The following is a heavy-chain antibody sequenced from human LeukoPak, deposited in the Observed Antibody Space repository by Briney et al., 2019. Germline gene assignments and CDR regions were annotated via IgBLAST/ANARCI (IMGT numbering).Heavy chain of an antibody. D-gene: IGHD2-8*01. CDR3: ARQDRVSPTFPNNWFDP. CDR1: GYIFTAYH. Sequence: APVKFSCKASGYIFTAYHMHWVRQAPGQGLEWMGWINPNSGGTNYAPKFQGRVTMTRDTSFTTAYMELTRLTSDDTAIYYCARQDRVSPTFPNNWFDPWGQGTLVTVSS. J-gene: IGHJ5*02. V-gene: IGHV1-2*02. CDR2: INPNSGGT.